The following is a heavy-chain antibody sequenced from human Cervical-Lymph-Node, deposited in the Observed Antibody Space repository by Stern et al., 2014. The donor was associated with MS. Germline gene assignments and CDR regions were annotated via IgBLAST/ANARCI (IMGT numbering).Heavy chain of an antibody. Sequence: QLQLQESGPGLVKPSETLSLTCTVSGGSISSSTYYWAWIRQPPGQGLEWIGNIYYSGFTYYNPSLKSRVTISVDMSKNQFSLKLSSVTAADTAIYYCARHDSVPRPSQLYSARDRGPGYFDYWGQGTLVTVSS. CDR2: IYYSGFT. D-gene: IGHD1-26*01. CDR3: ARHDSVPRPSQLYSARDRGPGYFDY. CDR1: GGSISSSTYY. V-gene: IGHV4-39*01. J-gene: IGHJ4*02.